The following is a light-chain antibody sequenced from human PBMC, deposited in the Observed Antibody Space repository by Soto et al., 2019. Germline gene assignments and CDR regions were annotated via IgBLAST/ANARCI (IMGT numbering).Light chain of an antibody. Sequence: EIVMTQSPATLSVSPGERATLSCRASQSVRSNLAWYQQKPGQSPRLLIYGASTRPTGIPARFSGSGSGTQFTLTISSLQSEDFAVYYCQQYNNWPPAWTFGQGTKVDIK. CDR2: GAS. J-gene: IGKJ1*01. V-gene: IGKV3-15*01. CDR3: QQYNNWPPAWT. CDR1: QSVRSN.